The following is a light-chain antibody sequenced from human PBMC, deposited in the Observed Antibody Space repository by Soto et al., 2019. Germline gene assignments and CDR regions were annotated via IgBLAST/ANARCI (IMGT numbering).Light chain of an antibody. V-gene: IGKV3-20*01. CDR2: GTS. Sequence: EIVLTQSPGTLSLSPGERATLSCRASQSVSNTYLAWYQQKPGQAPRLLIYGTSSRATGIPDRFSGSGSGTGFTLTISRLEPEDFAVYYCQQYGSSPLTFGGGTKVDIK. CDR3: QQYGSSPLT. J-gene: IGKJ4*01. CDR1: QSVSNTY.